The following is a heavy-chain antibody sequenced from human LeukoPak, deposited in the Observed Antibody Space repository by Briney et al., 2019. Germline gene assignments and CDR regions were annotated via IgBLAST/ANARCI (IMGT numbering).Heavy chain of an antibody. Sequence: ASVKVSCKASGYTFTSYYMHWVRQAPGQGLEWMGIINPSGGSTSYAQKFQGRVTMTRDTSTSTVYMELSSLRSEDTAVYYCARALRKDDGRGYFDYWGQGTLVTVSS. CDR2: INPSGGST. CDR1: GYTFTSYY. V-gene: IGHV1-46*01. D-gene: IGHD1-1*01. J-gene: IGHJ4*02. CDR3: ARALRKDDGRGYFDY.